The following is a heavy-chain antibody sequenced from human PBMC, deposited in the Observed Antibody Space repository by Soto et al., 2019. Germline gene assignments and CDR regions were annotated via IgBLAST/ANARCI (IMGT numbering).Heavy chain of an antibody. CDR2: IYYTGGS. Sequence: LEWIGHIYYTGGSFYNPSLRSRLTMSVDTSKNQFSLKLSSVTAADTALYYCARDVAAKDYDSRNYDPHFDPWGQGTLVTVSS. V-gene: IGHV4-30-4*05. J-gene: IGHJ5*02. CDR3: ARDVAAKDYDSRNYDPHFDP. D-gene: IGHD3-22*01.